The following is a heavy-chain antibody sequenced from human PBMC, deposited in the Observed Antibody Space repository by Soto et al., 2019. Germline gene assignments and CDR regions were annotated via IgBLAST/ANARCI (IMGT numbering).Heavy chain of an antibody. V-gene: IGHV3-30-3*01. Sequence: QVQLVESGGGVVQPGRSLRLSCAASGFTFSSYAMHWVRQAPGKGLEWVAVISYDGSNKYYADSVKGRFTISRDNSKNTLYLQMNSLRAEDTAVYYCARSYSMYGGNRDAFDIWGQGTMVTVSS. CDR3: ARSYSMYGGNRDAFDI. CDR1: GFTFSSYA. CDR2: ISYDGSNK. J-gene: IGHJ3*02. D-gene: IGHD3-10*02.